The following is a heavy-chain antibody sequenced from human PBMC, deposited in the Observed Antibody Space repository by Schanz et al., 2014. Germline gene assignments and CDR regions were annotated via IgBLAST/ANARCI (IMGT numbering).Heavy chain of an antibody. V-gene: IGHV3-23*04. J-gene: IGHJ6*02. Sequence: EVQLEESGGGLVQPGGSLRLSCAASGFTFSTYAMNWVRQAPGKGLEWVSGISGSGGDTYYVDSVKGRFTVSRDNSENTLYLQMNSLRAEDTAVYYCARGYSSSMDVWGQGTTVTVSS. D-gene: IGHD6-6*01. CDR3: ARGYSSSMDV. CDR2: ISGSGGDT. CDR1: GFTFSTYA.